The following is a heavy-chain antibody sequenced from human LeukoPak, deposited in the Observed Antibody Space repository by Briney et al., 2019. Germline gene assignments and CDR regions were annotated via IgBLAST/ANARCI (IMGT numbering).Heavy chain of an antibody. Sequence: SETLSLTCAVYGGSFSGYYWSWIRQPPGKGLEWIGEINHSGSTNYNPSLKSRVTISADTSKNQFSLKLNSVTAADTAVYYYARGLVVPAATRYWYFDFWGRGTLVTVSS. V-gene: IGHV4-34*01. D-gene: IGHD2-2*01. CDR2: INHSGST. CDR3: ARGLVVPAATRYWYFDF. CDR1: GGSFSGYY. J-gene: IGHJ2*01.